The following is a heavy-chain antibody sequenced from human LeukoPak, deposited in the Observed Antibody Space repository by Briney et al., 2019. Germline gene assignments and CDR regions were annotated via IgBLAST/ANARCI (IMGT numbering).Heavy chain of an antibody. CDR2: INSDGSST. CDR1: GFTFSSYW. J-gene: IGHJ4*02. Sequence: GGSLRLSCAASGFTFSSYWMHWVHQAPGKGLVWVSRINSDGSSTSYADSVKGRFTISRDNAKNTLYLQMNSLRAEDTAVYYCARDPGELRPRDYFDYWGQGTLVTVSS. D-gene: IGHD3-16*01. CDR3: ARDPGELRPRDYFDY. V-gene: IGHV3-74*01.